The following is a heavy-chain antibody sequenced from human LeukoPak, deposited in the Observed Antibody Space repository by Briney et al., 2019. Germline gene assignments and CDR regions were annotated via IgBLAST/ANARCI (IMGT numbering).Heavy chain of an antibody. CDR1: GYTFTDYY. Sequence: ASVKVSCKASGYTFTDYYMLWVRQAPGQGLEWMGWINPNSGATKYAQKFQGRVTTTRDRSISTAYMELSRLRSDDTAVSCCARRSSNWSTFDYWGQGTLVTVSS. CDR2: INPNSGAT. V-gene: IGHV1-2*02. D-gene: IGHD6-13*01. CDR3: ARRSSNWSTFDY. J-gene: IGHJ4*02.